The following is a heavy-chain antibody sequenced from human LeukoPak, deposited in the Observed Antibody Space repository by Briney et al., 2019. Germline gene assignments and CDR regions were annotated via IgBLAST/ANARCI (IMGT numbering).Heavy chain of an antibody. J-gene: IGHJ3*02. CDR3: AGHQSDTSGYVAFDI. Sequence: SETLSLTCAVYGGSFSGYYWSWNRQPPGKGLEWIGEINHSGSTNYNPSLKSRVTISVDTSKNQFSLKLSSVTAADTAVYYCAGHQSDTSGYVAFDIWGQGTMVTVSS. CDR1: GGSFSGYY. V-gene: IGHV4-34*01. D-gene: IGHD3-22*01. CDR2: INHSGST.